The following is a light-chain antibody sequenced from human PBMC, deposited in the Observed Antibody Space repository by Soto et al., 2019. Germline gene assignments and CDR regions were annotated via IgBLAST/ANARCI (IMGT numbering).Light chain of an antibody. Sequence: QSVLTQPRAVSGSPGQAVTISCTGTSSDIGAYNYVFWYQQYPGKSPKLKIYDVFKRPSGVPARFSASKSGNTASLTITGLQTEDEADYHCSSLAGSYNLVFGGGTKVTVL. CDR1: SSDIGAYNY. V-gene: IGLV2-11*01. J-gene: IGLJ3*02. CDR2: DVF. CDR3: SSLAGSYNLV.